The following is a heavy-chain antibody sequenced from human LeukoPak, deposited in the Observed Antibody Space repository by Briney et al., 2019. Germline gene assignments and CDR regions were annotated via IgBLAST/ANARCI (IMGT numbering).Heavy chain of an antibody. CDR2: IKPDGSKK. D-gene: IGHD4-17*01. Sequence: GGSLRPSCAASGFTFSAYWMTWVRPTPGKGLEWVANIKPDGSKKYYADSMKGRSTISRDNAKNSLYLQMNSLGAEDTAIYYCARDCNGEGDYWGQGTLVTVSS. J-gene: IGHJ4*02. V-gene: IGHV3-7*03. CDR1: GFTFSAYW. CDR3: ARDCNGEGDY.